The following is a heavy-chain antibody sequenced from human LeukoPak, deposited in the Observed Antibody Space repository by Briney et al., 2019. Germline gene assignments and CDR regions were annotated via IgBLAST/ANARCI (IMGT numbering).Heavy chain of an antibody. D-gene: IGHD3-3*01. Sequence: SETLSLTCTVSGGSINRYYWSWIRQPPGKGLEWIGYIYYSGSTNYNPSLKSRVTMSVDTSKNQFSLKLSSVTAADTSVYYCARENYDFLSGYYIPFDYWGQGTLVTVSS. J-gene: IGHJ4*02. CDR2: IYYSGST. CDR1: GGSINRYY. CDR3: ARENYDFLSGYYIPFDY. V-gene: IGHV4-59*12.